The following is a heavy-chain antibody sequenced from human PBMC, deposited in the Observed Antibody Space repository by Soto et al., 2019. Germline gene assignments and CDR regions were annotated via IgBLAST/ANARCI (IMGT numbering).Heavy chain of an antibody. J-gene: IGHJ3*02. CDR1: GGSFSGYY. CDR3: ARARYCSGGSCRRNAFDI. V-gene: IGHV4-34*01. D-gene: IGHD2-15*01. Sequence: SETLSLTCAFYGGSFSGYYWSWIRQPPGKGLEWIGEINHSGSTNYNPSLKSRVTISVDTSKNQFSLKLSSVTAADTAVYYCARARYCSGGSCRRNAFDIWGQGTMVTVSS. CDR2: INHSGST.